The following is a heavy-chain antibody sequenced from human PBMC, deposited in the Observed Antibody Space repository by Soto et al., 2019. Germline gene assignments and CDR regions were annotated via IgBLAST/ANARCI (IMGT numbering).Heavy chain of an antibody. J-gene: IGHJ6*02. CDR1: GFTFSSYG. CDR2: ISYDGSNK. CDR3: AKDQTGTTDYYGRDV. Sequence: GGSLRLSCAASGFTFSSYGMHWVRQAPGKGLEWVAVISYDGSNKYYADSVKGRFTISRDNSKNTLYLQMNSLRAEDTAVYYCAKDQTGTTDYYGRDVWGQGTTVNVSS. D-gene: IGHD1-7*01. V-gene: IGHV3-30*18.